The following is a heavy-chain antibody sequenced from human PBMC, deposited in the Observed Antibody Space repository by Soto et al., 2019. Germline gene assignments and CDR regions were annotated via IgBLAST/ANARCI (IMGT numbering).Heavy chain of an antibody. CDR2: IYPGDSDT. CDR3: ARDYYDSSGYDHYGMDV. J-gene: IGHJ6*02. V-gene: IGHV5-51*01. D-gene: IGHD3-22*01. Sequence: PGESLKISCNGSGYSFTSYWIGWVRQMPGKGLEWMGIIYPGDSDTRYSPSFQGQVTISADKSISTAYLQWSSLKASDTAMYYCARDYYDSSGYDHYGMDVWGQGTTVTVSS. CDR1: GYSFTSYW.